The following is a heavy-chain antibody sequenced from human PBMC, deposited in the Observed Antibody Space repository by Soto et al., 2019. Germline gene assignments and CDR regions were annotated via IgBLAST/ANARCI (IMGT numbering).Heavy chain of an antibody. J-gene: IGHJ4*02. CDR1: GFTFSSYS. D-gene: IGHD1-26*01. V-gene: IGHV3-48*02. CDR2: ISSSSSTI. Sequence: EVQLVESGGGLVQPGGSLSLSCAASGFTFSSYSMNWVRQATGKGLEWVSYISSSSSTIYYADSVKGRFTISRDNAKNSLYLQMNSLRDEDTAVYNCARDAGPWELLTPFDYWGQGTLVTVSS. CDR3: ARDAGPWELLTPFDY.